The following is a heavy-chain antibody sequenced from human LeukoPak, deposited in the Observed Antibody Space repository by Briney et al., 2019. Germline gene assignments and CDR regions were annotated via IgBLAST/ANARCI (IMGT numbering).Heavy chain of an antibody. Sequence: GASVEVSCKASGYTFTSYDINWVRQATGQGLEWMGWMNPNSGNTGYAQKFQGRVTMTRNTSISTAYMELSSLRSEDTAVYYCARVSTKWELLRVLGYWGQGTLVTVSS. J-gene: IGHJ4*02. CDR3: ARVSTKWELLRVLGY. V-gene: IGHV1-8*01. CDR2: MNPNSGNT. CDR1: GYTFTSYD. D-gene: IGHD1-26*01.